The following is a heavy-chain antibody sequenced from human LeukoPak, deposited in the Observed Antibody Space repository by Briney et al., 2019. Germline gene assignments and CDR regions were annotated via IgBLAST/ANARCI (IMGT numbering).Heavy chain of an antibody. Sequence: GASVRVSCKASGYSFTGNYMHWVRQAPGQGFEWMGWINPNTGGTNYAQKFQGWVTMTRDTSISTAYMELSRLRSDDTAVYYCARLKAAGLDHWGQGTLVTVSS. CDR1: GYSFTGNY. V-gene: IGHV1-2*04. D-gene: IGHD6-13*01. J-gene: IGHJ4*02. CDR2: INPNTGGT. CDR3: ARLKAAGLDH.